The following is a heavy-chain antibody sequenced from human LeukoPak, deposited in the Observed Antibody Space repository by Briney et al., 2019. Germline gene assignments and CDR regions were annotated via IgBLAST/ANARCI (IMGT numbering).Heavy chain of an antibody. V-gene: IGHV4-59*01. D-gene: IGHD2-2*01. Sequence: SETLSLTCTVSGGSISSYYWSWIRQPPGKGLEWIGYIYYSGSTNYNPSLKSRVTISVDTSKNQFSLKLSSVTAADTAVYYCAGGAARAAVGKYYFDYWGQGTLVTVSS. CDR3: AGGAARAAVGKYYFDY. J-gene: IGHJ4*02. CDR2: IYYSGST. CDR1: GGSISSYY.